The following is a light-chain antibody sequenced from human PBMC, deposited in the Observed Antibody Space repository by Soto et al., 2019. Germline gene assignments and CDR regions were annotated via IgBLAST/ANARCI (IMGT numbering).Light chain of an antibody. J-gene: IGLJ2*01. CDR2: YDS. CDR1: NIGSKS. V-gene: IGLV3-21*04. Sequence: SYELTQPPSMSVAPGKTARITCEGNNIGSKSVHWYQQKPGQAPVLVIYYDSDRPSGIPERFSGSNSGNTATLTISRVEAGDEADYYCHVWDSSSDHVVFGGGTQLTVL. CDR3: HVWDSSSDHVV.